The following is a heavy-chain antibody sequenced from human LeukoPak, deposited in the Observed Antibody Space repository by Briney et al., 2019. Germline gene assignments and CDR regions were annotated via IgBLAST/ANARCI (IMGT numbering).Heavy chain of an antibody. CDR2: ISGDGRGT. J-gene: IGHJ4*02. CDR3: ARGTGIVVVVAATPDYFDY. Sequence: GGSMRLSCAASGFIFTDYWMHWVRQGPGKELVWLARISGDGRGTTYADSVKGRFTISRDNSKNTLYLQMNSLRAEDTAVYYCARGTGIVVVVAATPDYFDYWGQGTLDTVSS. V-gene: IGHV3-74*01. D-gene: IGHD2-15*01. CDR1: GFIFTDYW.